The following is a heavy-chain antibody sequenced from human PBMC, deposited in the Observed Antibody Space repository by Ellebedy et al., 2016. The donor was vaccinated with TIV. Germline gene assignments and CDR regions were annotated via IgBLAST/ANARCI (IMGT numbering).Heavy chain of an antibody. D-gene: IGHD2-2*01. J-gene: IGHJ4*02. CDR1: EYYFDNYW. V-gene: IGHV5-51*01. Sequence: KISCKGSEYYFDNYWIGWVRQMPGKGLEWMGIIYPADSDTRYSPSFQGQVTISADKSINTAYLQWSSLKASDTAMYYCARLEGVPAVDLDLWGQGTLVTVSS. CDR2: IYPADSDT. CDR3: ARLEGVPAVDLDL.